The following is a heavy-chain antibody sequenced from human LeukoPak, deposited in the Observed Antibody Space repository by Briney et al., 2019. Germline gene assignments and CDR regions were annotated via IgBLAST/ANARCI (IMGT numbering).Heavy chain of an antibody. D-gene: IGHD2-21*02. J-gene: IGHJ4*02. CDR3: ARDRAYCGGDCHSDFDY. CDR1: GGSISSSSYY. CDR2: IYYSGST. V-gene: IGHV4-39*07. Sequence: SETLSLTCTVSGGSISSSSYYWGWIRQPPGKGLEWIGSIYYSGSTYYNPSLKSRVTISVDTSKNQFSLKLSSVTAADTAVYYCARDRAYCGGDCHSDFDYWGQGTLVTVSS.